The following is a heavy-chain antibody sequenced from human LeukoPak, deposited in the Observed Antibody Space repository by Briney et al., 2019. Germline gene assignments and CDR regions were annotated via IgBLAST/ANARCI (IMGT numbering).Heavy chain of an antibody. V-gene: IGHV3-48*02. CDR3: AGLDIVAPSSSY. J-gene: IGHJ4*02. CDR2: ISSSSTTI. CDR1: GFTFSSSS. Sequence: PGRSLRLSCAASGFTFSSSSMNWVRQAPGKGLEWVSSISSSSTTIYYADSVKGRFTISRDNAKNSLYLHMNSLRDEDTAVYFCAGLDIVAPSSSYWGQGALVTVSS. D-gene: IGHD5-12*01.